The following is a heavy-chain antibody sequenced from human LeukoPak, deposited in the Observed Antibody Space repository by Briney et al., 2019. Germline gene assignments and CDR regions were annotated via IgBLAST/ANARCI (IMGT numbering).Heavy chain of an antibody. CDR2: ISSSSSYI. Sequence: KTGGSLRLSCAASGLTFSRYNMNWVRQAPGKGLEWVSSISSSSSYIYYADSVKGRFTISRDNAKKSLYLQMSSLRAEDTAVYYCASDIYGDYYWGQGTLVTVSS. D-gene: IGHD4-17*01. J-gene: IGHJ4*02. CDR3: ASDIYGDYY. V-gene: IGHV3-21*01. CDR1: GLTFSRYN.